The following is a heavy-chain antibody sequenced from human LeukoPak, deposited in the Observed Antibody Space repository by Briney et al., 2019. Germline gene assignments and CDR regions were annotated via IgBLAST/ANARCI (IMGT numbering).Heavy chain of an antibody. J-gene: IGHJ6*03. CDR1: GFTFSSYE. V-gene: IGHV3-48*03. CDR3: ARSNEAARYYYYYMDV. D-gene: IGHD6-6*01. Sequence: PGGSLRLSCAASGFTFSSYEMNWVRQAPGKGLEWVSYISSSGSTIYYADSVKGRFTISRDNAKNSLYLQMTSLRAEDTAVYYCARSNEAARYYYYYMDVWGKGTTVTVSS. CDR2: ISSSGSTI.